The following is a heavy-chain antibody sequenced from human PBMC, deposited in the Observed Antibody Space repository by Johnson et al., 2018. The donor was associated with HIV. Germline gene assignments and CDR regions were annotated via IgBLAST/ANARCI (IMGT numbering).Heavy chain of an antibody. Sequence: VQLVESGGGLIQPGGSLRLSCAASGFTFTNAWMSWVRQGPGKGLEWVSGISWNGGSTGYADSVKGRFTISRDNTKNSVYLQMNSPTAEDTAVYYCARESLTTSDAFDMWGQGTMVTVSS. CDR1: GFTFTNAW. CDR3: ARESLTTSDAFDM. D-gene: IGHD1-1*01. CDR2: ISWNGGST. J-gene: IGHJ3*02. V-gene: IGHV3-20*04.